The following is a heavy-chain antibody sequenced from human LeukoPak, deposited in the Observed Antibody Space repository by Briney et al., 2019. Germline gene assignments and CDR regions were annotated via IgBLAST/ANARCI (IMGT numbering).Heavy chain of an antibody. Sequence: SETLSLTCTVSGGSISGYYWSWIRQPPGKGLEWIGFIYYSGSTNYNLSLKSRVTISVDTSKNQFSLKLSSVTAADTAVYYCGAAAGVNAFDIWGQGTMVTVPS. V-gene: IGHV4-59*01. CDR1: GGSISGYY. CDR3: GAAAGVNAFDI. CDR2: IYYSGST. D-gene: IGHD6-13*01. J-gene: IGHJ3*02.